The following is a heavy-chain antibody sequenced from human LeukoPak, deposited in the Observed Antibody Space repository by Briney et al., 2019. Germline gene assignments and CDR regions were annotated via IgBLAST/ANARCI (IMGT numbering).Heavy chain of an antibody. CDR2: ITHNGST. CDR3: ARGFCRGESCYSGEYFQH. Sequence: KSSETLSLTCGVQGESLNDYYWSWIRQSPGKGLEWIGEITHNGSTTFNPSLESRLTILVDTSKNQFSLKLTSVTAADASVYFCARGFCRGESCYSGEYFQHWGQGTLVTVSS. V-gene: IGHV4-34*01. CDR1: GESLNDYY. J-gene: IGHJ1*01. D-gene: IGHD2-15*01.